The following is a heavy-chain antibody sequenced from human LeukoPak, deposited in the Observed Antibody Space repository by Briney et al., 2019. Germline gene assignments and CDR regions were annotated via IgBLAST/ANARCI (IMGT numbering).Heavy chain of an antibody. CDR2: IWHDGSNK. J-gene: IGHJ4*02. CDR3: ARGPRPYSYGPLDY. Sequence: GRSLRLSCAASGFTFSSYGMHWVRQAPGKGLEWVAVIWHDGSNKYYADSVKGRFTISRGNSKNTLYLQMNSLRAEDTAVYYCARGPRPYSYGPLDYWGQGTLVTVSS. CDR1: GFTFSSYG. V-gene: IGHV3-33*01. D-gene: IGHD5-18*01.